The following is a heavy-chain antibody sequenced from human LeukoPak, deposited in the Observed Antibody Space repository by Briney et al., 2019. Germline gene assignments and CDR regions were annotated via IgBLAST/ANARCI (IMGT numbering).Heavy chain of an antibody. D-gene: IGHD3-22*01. CDR3: ARHPHKMYYYDSSGYYNYFDY. V-gene: IGHV1-69*05. J-gene: IGHJ4*02. Sequence: ASVKVSCKASGYTFTGYHIHWVRQAPGQGLEWMGRIIPIFGTANYAQKFQGRVTITTDESTSTAYMELSSLRSEDTAVYYCARHPHKMYYYDSSGYYNYFDYWGQGTLVTVSS. CDR1: GYTFTGYH. CDR2: IIPIFGTA.